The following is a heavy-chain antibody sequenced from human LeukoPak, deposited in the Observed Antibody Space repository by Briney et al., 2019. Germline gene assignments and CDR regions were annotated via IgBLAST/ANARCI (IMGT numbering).Heavy chain of an antibody. CDR2: IRSKANSYAT. D-gene: IGHD3-22*01. J-gene: IGHJ4*02. CDR3: TRHPDSSGRI. Sequence: GGSLRLSCAASGFTFSGPAMHWVRQASGKGLEWVGRIRSKANSYATAYAASVKGRFTISRDDSKNTAYLQMNSLKTEDTAVYYCTRHPDSSGRIWGQGTLVTVSS. CDR1: GFTFSGPA. V-gene: IGHV3-73*01.